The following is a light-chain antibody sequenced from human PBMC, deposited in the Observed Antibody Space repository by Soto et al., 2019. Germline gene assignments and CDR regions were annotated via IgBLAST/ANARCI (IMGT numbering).Light chain of an antibody. CDR1: QGISSH. Sequence: AIRMTQSPSSFSASTGDRVTITCRASQGISSHLAWYQVKPGKAPSLLLYTASYLESVVPSRFSGSGSVTEFTLTITAMPADYFAVYYCQQYFSCPLTFSGGTKVEIK. CDR2: TAS. V-gene: IGKV1-8*01. CDR3: QQYFSCPLT. J-gene: IGKJ4*01.